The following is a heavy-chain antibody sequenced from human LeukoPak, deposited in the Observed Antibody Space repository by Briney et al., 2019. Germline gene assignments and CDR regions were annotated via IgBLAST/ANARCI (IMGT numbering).Heavy chain of an antibody. V-gene: IGHV3-21*01. J-gene: IGHJ4*02. CDR1: GFTFSSYN. CDR3: VRGRGYSYGHLGLGFDY. CDR2: ISTSSSYI. D-gene: IGHD5-18*01. Sequence: PGGSLRLSCAASGFTFSSYNMNWVRQAPGKGLEWVSSISTSSSYIHYADSVEGRFTISRDNAKNSLYLQMNSLRAEDTAVYYCVRGRGYSYGHLGLGFDYWGQGTLVTVSS.